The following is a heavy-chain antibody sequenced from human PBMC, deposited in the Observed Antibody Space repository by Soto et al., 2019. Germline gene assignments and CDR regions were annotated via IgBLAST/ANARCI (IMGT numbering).Heavy chain of an antibody. CDR1: GYSIISGYY. J-gene: IGHJ4*02. V-gene: IGHV4-38-2*02. Sequence: SETLSLTCAFSGYSIISGYYWGWIRQPPGKGLEWIGSIYHSGSTYYNPSLKSRVTISVDTSKNQFSLKLSSVTAADTAVYYCARDVDTAMVTRFDYWGQGTLVTVSS. CDR3: ARDVDTAMVTRFDY. D-gene: IGHD5-18*01. CDR2: IYHSGST.